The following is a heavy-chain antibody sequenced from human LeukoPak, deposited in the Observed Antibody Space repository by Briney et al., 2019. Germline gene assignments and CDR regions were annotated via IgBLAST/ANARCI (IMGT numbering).Heavy chain of an antibody. Sequence: GGSLRLSCAASGFTFSDAWMSWVRQAPGMGLEWVGRIKSKTDGGTTDYAAPVKGRSTISRDDSKTTMYLQTNSLKTEDTAVYYCTADMPASSRASDYWGQGTLVTVSS. J-gene: IGHJ4*02. CDR2: IKSKTDGGTT. V-gene: IGHV3-15*01. D-gene: IGHD2-15*01. CDR1: GFTFSDAW. CDR3: TADMPASSRASDY.